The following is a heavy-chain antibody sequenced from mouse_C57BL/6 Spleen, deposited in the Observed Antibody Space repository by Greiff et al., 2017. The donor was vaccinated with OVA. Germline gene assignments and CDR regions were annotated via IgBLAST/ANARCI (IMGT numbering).Heavy chain of an antibody. CDR1: GYTFTSYW. D-gene: IGHD3-3*01. V-gene: IGHV1-55*01. CDR3: ARGESYPEKGGYYFDY. CDR2: IYPGSGST. J-gene: IGHJ2*01. Sequence: QVQLQQPGAELVKPGASVKMSCKASGYTFTSYWITWVKQRPGQGLEWIGDIYPGSGSTNYNEKFKSKATLTVDTSSSTAYMQRSSLTSEDSAVYYCARGESYPEKGGYYFDYWGQGTTLTVSS.